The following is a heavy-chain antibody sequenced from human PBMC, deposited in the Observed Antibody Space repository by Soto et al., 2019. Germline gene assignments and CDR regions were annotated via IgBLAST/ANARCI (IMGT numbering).Heavy chain of an antibody. CDR3: GGLPDR. Sequence: SETLSLTCAVSGGSISSGGHSRSWIRQPPGKGLEWIGYIYHSGSTYYNPSLKSRVTISVDRSKNQFSLKLSSVTAAVTAVYYCGGLPDRWGQGTLVIVSA. V-gene: IGHV4-30-2*01. CDR2: IYHSGST. J-gene: IGHJ4*02. D-gene: IGHD2-2*01. CDR1: GGSISSGGHS.